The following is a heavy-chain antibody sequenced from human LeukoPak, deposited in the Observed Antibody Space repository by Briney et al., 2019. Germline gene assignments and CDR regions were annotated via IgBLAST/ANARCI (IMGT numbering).Heavy chain of an antibody. CDR3: AREILYDSSAYNV. CDR2: IYYRGST. D-gene: IGHD3-22*01. V-gene: IGHV4-39*07. CDR1: GGSISSSSYY. J-gene: IGHJ4*02. Sequence: SETLSLTSTVSGGSISSSSYYWGWIRQPPGKGLEWIGIIYYRGSTYYNPSLKSRVTISVDTSKNQFSLKLSSVTAADTAVYYCAREILYDSSAYNVWGQGTLVTVSS.